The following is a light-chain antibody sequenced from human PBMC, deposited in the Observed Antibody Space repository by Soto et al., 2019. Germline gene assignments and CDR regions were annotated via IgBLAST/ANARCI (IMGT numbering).Light chain of an antibody. CDR3: QQYGSSPVLWT. V-gene: IGKV3-20*01. J-gene: IGKJ1*01. Sequence: EIVLTQSPGTLSLSPGERATLSCRASQSVSSSYLAWYQQKPGQAPRLLIYGASSRAIGIPDRFSGSGSGTDFTLTISRLEPEDFAVYYCQQYGSSPVLWTFGQGTKVEIK. CDR1: QSVSSSY. CDR2: GAS.